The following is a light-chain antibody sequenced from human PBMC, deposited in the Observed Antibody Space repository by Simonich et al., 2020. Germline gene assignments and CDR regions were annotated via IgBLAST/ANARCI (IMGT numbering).Light chain of an antibody. Sequence: QSALTQPASVSGSPGQSITISCTGTSSDVGGYNYVSWYQQHPGKAPKLMIYDVRKRPSGVWSGGSGSKSGNTASLTISGIHAEDEADYYCSSYTSSSTFVFGGGTKLTVL. CDR1: SSDVGGYNY. CDR2: DVR. V-gene: IGLV2-14*01. J-gene: IGLJ3*02. CDR3: SSYTSSSTFV.